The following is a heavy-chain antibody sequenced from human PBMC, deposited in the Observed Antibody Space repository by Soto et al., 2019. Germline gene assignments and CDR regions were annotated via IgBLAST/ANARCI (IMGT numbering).Heavy chain of an antibody. CDR3: AHGRTNNPKWDV. V-gene: IGHV2-5*02. Sequence: QITLKESGPTLVKPTQTLTLTCTFSGFSLNTSGLGVGWIRQPPGKALEWLALIYWDDDKRYSPSLRSRLTITHDTPKTQVVLTLTNMDPVDTATYYCAHGRTNNPKWDVWGRGTLVTVSS. CDR2: IYWDDDK. D-gene: IGHD1-1*01. J-gene: IGHJ2*01. CDR1: GFSLNTSGLG.